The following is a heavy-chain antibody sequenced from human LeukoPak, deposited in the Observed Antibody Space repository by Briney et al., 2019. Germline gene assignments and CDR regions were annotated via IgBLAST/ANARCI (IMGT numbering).Heavy chain of an antibody. CDR1: GYSISSGYY. D-gene: IGHD3-16*01. CDR3: AREEGMITFGGVITY. CDR2: IYHSGST. V-gene: IGHV4-38-2*02. Sequence: PSETLSLTCTVSGYSISSGYYWGWIRQPPGKGLEWIGSIYHSGSTYYNPSLKSRVTIPVDTSKNQFSLKLSSVTAADTAVYYCAREEGMITFGGVITYWGQGTLVTVSS. J-gene: IGHJ4*02.